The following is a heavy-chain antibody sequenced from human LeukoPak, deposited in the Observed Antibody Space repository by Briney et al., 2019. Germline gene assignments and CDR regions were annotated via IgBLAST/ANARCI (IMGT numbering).Heavy chain of an antibody. CDR1: GYTFTSYG. D-gene: IGHD3-10*01. V-gene: IGHV1-18*01. J-gene: IGHJ4*02. CDR3: ARERMVRGVISFDY. Sequence: APVKVSCKASGYTFTSYGISWVRQAPGQGLEWMGWISAYNGNTNYAQKLQGRVTMTTDTSTSTAYMELRRLRSDDTAVYYCARERMVRGVISFDYWGQGTLVTVSS. CDR2: ISAYNGNT.